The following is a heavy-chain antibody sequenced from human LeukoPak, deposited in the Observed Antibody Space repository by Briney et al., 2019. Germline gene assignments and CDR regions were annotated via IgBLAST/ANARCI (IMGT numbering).Heavy chain of an antibody. CDR3: ARGRWFGESYYFDY. V-gene: IGHV1-18*01. J-gene: IGHJ4*02. CDR2: ISAYNGNT. D-gene: IGHD3-10*01. Sequence: ASVKVSCKASGGTFSSYAISWVRQAPGQGLEWMGWISAYNGNTNYAQKLQGRVTMTTDTSTSTAYMELRSLRSDDTAVYYCARGRWFGESYYFDYWGQGTLVTVSS. CDR1: GGTFSSYA.